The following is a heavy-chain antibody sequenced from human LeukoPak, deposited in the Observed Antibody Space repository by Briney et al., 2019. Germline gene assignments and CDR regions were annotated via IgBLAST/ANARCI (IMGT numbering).Heavy chain of an antibody. CDR1: GFTVSSFE. CDR2: IKQDGSEK. J-gene: IGHJ6*04. Sequence: GGSLRLSCEASGFTVSSFEINWVRQAPGKGLEWLANIKQDGSEKYYVDSVKGRFTISRDNAKNSLYLQMNSLRAEDTAVYYCAELGITMIGGVWGKGTTVTISS. V-gene: IGHV3-7*01. D-gene: IGHD3-10*02. CDR3: AELGITMIGGV.